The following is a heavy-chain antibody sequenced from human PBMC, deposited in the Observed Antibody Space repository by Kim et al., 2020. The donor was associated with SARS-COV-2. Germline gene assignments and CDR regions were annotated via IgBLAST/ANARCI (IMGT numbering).Heavy chain of an antibody. CDR3: TRDGGGVAARPRDS. J-gene: IGHJ4*02. V-gene: IGHV3-49*04. Sequence: GGSLRLSCTASGFTFSDYAMAWVRQAPGKGLEWVGFIRSKTFGGTTEYAASVKGRFTISRDDSKSIAYLQMNSLKTEDTAVYYCTRDGGGVAARPRDSWGQGTLVTVSS. D-gene: IGHD2-15*01. CDR2: IRSKTFGGTT. CDR1: GFTFSDYA.